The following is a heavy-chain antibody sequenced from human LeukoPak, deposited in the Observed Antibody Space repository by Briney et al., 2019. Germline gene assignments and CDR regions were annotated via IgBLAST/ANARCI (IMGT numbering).Heavy chain of an antibody. J-gene: IGHJ5*02. Sequence: GGSLRLSCAASEFSVGSNYMTWVRQAPGKGLEWVSLIYSGGSTYYADSVKGRFTISRDNSKNTLYLQMNSLRAEDTAVYYCARYYGSGSYYSFDPWGQGTLVTVS. D-gene: IGHD3-10*01. V-gene: IGHV3-66*01. CDR3: ARYYGSGSYYSFDP. CDR1: EFSVGSNY. CDR2: IYSGGST.